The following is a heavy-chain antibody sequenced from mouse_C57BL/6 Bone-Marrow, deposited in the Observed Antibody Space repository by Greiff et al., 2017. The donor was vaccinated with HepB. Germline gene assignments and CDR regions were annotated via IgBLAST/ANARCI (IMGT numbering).Heavy chain of an antibody. CDR2: IDPSDSYT. J-gene: IGHJ3*01. CDR3: AREGRQLEFAY. D-gene: IGHD3-2*01. CDR1: GYTFTSYW. V-gene: IGHV1-69*01. Sequence: QVQLQQPVAELVMPGASVKLSCKASGYTFTSYWMHWVKQRPGQGLEWIGEIDPSDSYTNYNQKFKGKSTLTVDKSSSTAYMQLSSLTSEDSAVYYCAREGRQLEFAYWGQGTLVTVSA.